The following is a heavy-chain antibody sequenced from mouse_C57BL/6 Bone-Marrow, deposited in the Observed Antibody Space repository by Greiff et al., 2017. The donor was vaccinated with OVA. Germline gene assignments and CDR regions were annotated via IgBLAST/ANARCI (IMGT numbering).Heavy chain of an antibody. CDR2: ISDGGSYT. Sequence: EVQLVESGGGLVKPGGSLKLSCAASGFTFSSYAMSWVRQTPEKRLEWVATISDGGSYTYYPDNVKGRFTISRDNAKNNLYLQMSHLKSEDTAMYYCARLPAWFAYWGQGTLVTVSA. CDR1: GFTFSSYA. J-gene: IGHJ3*01. D-gene: IGHD2-12*01. CDR3: ARLPAWFAY. V-gene: IGHV5-4*01.